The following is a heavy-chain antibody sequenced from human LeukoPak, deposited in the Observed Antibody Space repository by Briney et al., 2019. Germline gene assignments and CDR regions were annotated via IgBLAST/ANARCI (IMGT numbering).Heavy chain of an antibody. Sequence: NPSETLSLTCTVSGGSISSYYWSWIRQPPGKGLEWIGYIYYSGSTNYNPSLKSRVTISVDTSKNQFSLKLSSVTAEDTAVYYCARDLDPLYYDILTGYYLPPPGGYWGQGTLVTVSS. CDR3: ARDLDPLYYDILTGYYLPPPGGY. CDR2: IYYSGST. D-gene: IGHD3-9*01. V-gene: IGHV4-59*01. J-gene: IGHJ4*02. CDR1: GGSISSYY.